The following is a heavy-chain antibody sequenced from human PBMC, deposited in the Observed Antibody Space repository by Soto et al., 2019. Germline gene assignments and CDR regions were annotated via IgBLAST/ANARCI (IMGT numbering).Heavy chain of an antibody. CDR3: ARDLTYCSSTSCYAEVLNY. J-gene: IGHJ4*02. D-gene: IGHD2-2*01. Sequence: QVQLVQSGAEVKKPGASVKVSCKASGYTFTSYAMHWVRQAPGQRLEWMGWINAGNVNTKYSQKFQGRGTITRDTSASTAYMELSSLRSEDTAVYYCARDLTYCSSTSCYAEVLNYWGQGTLVTVSS. V-gene: IGHV1-3*01. CDR2: INAGNVNT. CDR1: GYTFTSYA.